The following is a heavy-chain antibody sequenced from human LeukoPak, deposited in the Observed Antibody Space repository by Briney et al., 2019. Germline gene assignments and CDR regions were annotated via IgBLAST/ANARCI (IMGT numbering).Heavy chain of an antibody. V-gene: IGHV4-59*01. CDR3: ARGSSSGWFLGDV. J-gene: IGHJ6*04. CDR2: IYYSGST. Sequence: SETLSLTCTVSGGSISSYYWNWIRQPPGKGLEWIGYIYYSGSTSYNPSLKSRVTISVDTSKNQFSLKLSSVTAADTAVYHCARGSSSGWFLGDVWGKGTTVTVSS. CDR1: GGSISSYY. D-gene: IGHD6-19*01.